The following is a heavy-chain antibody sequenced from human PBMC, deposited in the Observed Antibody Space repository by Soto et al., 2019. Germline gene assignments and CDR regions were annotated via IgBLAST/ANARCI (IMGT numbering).Heavy chain of an antibody. V-gene: IGHV4-30-4*01. CDR3: ARVWIAARPGDWFDP. CDR1: GGSISSGDYY. D-gene: IGHD6-6*01. J-gene: IGHJ5*02. CDR2: IYYSGST. Sequence: QVQLQESGPGLVKPSQTLSLTCTVSGGSISSGDYYWGWIRQPPGKGLEWIGYIYYSGSTYYNPSLKSRVTISVDTSKNQFSLKLSSVTAADTAVYYCARVWIAARPGDWFDPWGQGTLVTVSS.